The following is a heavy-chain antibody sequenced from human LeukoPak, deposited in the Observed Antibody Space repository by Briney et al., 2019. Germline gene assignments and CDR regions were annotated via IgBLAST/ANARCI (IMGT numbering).Heavy chain of an antibody. CDR3: ARQTDGIVGATLPAFDY. V-gene: IGHV5-51*01. Sequence: GESLKISCKGSGYSFTSYWIGWVRQMPGKGLEWMGIIYPGDSDTRYSPSFQGQVTISADKSISTAYLQWSSLKASDTAMYYCARQTDGIVGATLPAFDYWGQGTLVTVPS. D-gene: IGHD1-26*01. J-gene: IGHJ4*02. CDR1: GYSFTSYW. CDR2: IYPGDSDT.